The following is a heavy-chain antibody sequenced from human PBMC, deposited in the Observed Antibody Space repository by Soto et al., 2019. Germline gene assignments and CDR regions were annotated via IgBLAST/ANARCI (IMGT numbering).Heavy chain of an antibody. CDR3: VRSGTARLLRHSWFDT. V-gene: IGHV3-21*01. CDR2: ITTSSAYI. D-gene: IGHD2-21*01. J-gene: IGHJ5*02. CDR1: GFTFNTYD. Sequence: ESGGGLVKPGGSLRLSFAASGFTFNTYDMNWVRQAPGKGLEWVSSITTSSAYIYYADSLKGRITISRDNAKNSLFLQMNSLRAEDTAVYYCVRSGTARLLRHSWFDTWGQGTLVTVSS.